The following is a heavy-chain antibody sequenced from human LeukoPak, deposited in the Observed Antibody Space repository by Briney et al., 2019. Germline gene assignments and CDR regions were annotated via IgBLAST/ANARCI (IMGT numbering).Heavy chain of an antibody. Sequence: SETLSLTCTVSGGSISSYYWSWIRQPPGKGLEWIGYIYYSGSTNYNPSLKSRVTISVDTSKNQFSLKLSSVTAADTAVYYCARDLGPGKANGDYQAAGYWGQGTLVTVSS. J-gene: IGHJ4*02. D-gene: IGHD4-17*01. CDR2: IYYSGST. V-gene: IGHV4-59*01. CDR3: ARDLGPGKANGDYQAAGY. CDR1: GGSISSYY.